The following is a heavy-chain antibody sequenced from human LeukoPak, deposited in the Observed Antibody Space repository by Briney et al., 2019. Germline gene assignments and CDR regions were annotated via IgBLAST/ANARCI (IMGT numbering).Heavy chain of an antibody. Sequence: GGSLRLSCAASGFTFSSYDMSWVRQAPGKGLEWVSAINGSGGSTYYAASVKGRFTISRDNSKCTLYLQMTRLSIEETAVYYCAKAAHGYTAMGSFDYWGQGTLVTVSS. V-gene: IGHV3-23*01. CDR1: GFTFSSYD. CDR2: INGSGGST. J-gene: IGHJ4*02. D-gene: IGHD5-18*01. CDR3: AKAAHGYTAMGSFDY.